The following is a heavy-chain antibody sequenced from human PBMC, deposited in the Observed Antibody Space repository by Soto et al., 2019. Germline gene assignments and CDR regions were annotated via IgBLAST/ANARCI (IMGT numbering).Heavy chain of an antibody. Sequence: SETLSLTCAVSGGSISSGGYSWSWIRQPPGKGLEWIGYISDIAYTSYNPSLKGRVSISVDTSKNQFSLTLTSVTAADTAVYYCARQGFGVLHGLVGVWGQGTTVTVSS. CDR2: ISDIAYT. CDR1: GGSISSGGYS. V-gene: IGHV4-61*08. CDR3: ARQGFGVLHGLVGV. D-gene: IGHD3-10*01. J-gene: IGHJ6*02.